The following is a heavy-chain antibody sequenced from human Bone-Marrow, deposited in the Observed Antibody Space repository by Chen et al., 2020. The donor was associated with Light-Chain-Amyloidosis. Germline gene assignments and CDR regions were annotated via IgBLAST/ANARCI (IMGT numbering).Heavy chain of an antibody. CDR2: SYPDGSDA. V-gene: IGHV5-51*01. CDR1: GYTFPNYW. CDR3: ARRRDGYNFDY. J-gene: IGHJ4*02. D-gene: IGHD5-12*01. Sequence: EVQLEQSGPEVKKPGESLKISCKGSGYTFPNYWIGWVRQMPGKGLEWMGVSYPDGSDARYSPAVEGQVTISADNSITTAYLQWRSLKASDTAMYYCARRRDGYNFDYWSQGTLVTVSS.